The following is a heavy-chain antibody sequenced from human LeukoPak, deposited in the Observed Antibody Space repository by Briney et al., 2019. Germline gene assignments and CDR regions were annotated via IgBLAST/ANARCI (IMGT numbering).Heavy chain of an antibody. J-gene: IGHJ4*02. CDR1: GGSFSGYY. V-gene: IGHV4-34*01. CDR3: ARRGTTVTFFDY. CDR2: INHSGST. D-gene: IGHD4-17*01. Sequence: SETLSLTCAVYGGSFSGYYWSWIRQPSGKGLEWIGEINHSGSTNYNPSLKSRVTISVDTSKNQFSLKLSSVTAADTAVYYCARRGTTVTFFDYWGQGTLVTVSS.